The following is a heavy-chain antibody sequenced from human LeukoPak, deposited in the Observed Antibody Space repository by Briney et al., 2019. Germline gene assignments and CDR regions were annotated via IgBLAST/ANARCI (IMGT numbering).Heavy chain of an antibody. CDR3: ARGHPDIAVIPAAMDV. CDR1: GGTFSNFA. J-gene: IGHJ6*03. V-gene: IGHV1-69*13. Sequence: ASVKVSCKASGGTFSNFAISWVRQAPGHGLEWVGGVIPMFGTSNYAQNFQGRVTFTADESTSTAYLELSSLRSEDSAVYFCARGHPDIAVIPAAMDVWGTGTTVIVSS. CDR2: VIPMFGTS. D-gene: IGHD2-2*01.